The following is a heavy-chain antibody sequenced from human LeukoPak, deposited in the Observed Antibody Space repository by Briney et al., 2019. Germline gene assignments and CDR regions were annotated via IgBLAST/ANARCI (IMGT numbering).Heavy chain of an antibody. Sequence: GESLKISCKGSGYSFTSYWIGWVRQMPGKGLEWMGIIYPGDSDTRYSPSFQGQVTISADKSISTAYLQWSSLKASDAAMYYCARHQWVGGYAPLYYYGMDVWGQGTTVTVSS. J-gene: IGHJ6*02. V-gene: IGHV5-51*01. D-gene: IGHD5-12*01. CDR3: ARHQWVGGYAPLYYYGMDV. CDR1: GYSFTSYW. CDR2: IYPGDSDT.